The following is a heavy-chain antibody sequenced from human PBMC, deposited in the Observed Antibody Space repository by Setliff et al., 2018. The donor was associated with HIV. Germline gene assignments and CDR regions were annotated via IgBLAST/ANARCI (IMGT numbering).Heavy chain of an antibody. Sequence: SETLSLTCNVSGVSMSSHYWSWIRQAPGQPPNKGLEWIGNIYYSGTTNYNPSLESRVTISVDMSNNQFSLKVTSVTAADTAVYYCMRGRSITIFGVAYFDFWGQGTQVTVSS. J-gene: IGHJ4*02. V-gene: IGHV4-59*08. D-gene: IGHD3-3*01. CDR2: IYYSGTT. CDR3: MRGRSITIFGVAYFDF. CDR1: GVSMSSHY.